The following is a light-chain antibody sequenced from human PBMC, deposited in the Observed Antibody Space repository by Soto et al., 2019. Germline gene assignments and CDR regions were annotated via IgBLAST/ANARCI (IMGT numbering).Light chain of an antibody. J-gene: IGKJ1*01. CDR2: GES. Sequence: EMLLSQSPDTLSLSPGERATLSRRARQSVISSYLAWYQQKPGQAPRLLIYGESSRATGIPDRFSGSGSGTDFTLTISSLQPDDFATDYCQHYNSYSEAFGQGTKVDI. CDR3: QHYNSYSEA. CDR1: QSVISSY. V-gene: IGKV3-20*01.